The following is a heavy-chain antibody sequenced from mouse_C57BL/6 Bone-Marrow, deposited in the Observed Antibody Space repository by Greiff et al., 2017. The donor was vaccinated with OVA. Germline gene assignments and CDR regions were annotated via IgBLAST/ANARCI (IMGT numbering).Heavy chain of an antibody. V-gene: IGHV1-80*01. CDR2: IYPGDGDT. Sequence: QVQLQQSGAELVKPGASVKISCKASGYAFSSYWMNWVKQRPGKGLEWIGQIYPGDGDTNYNGKFKGKATLTADKSSSTAYMQLSSLTSEDSAVYFCARGEDYYYGSSYGYWGQGTTLTVSS. CDR1: GYAFSSYW. CDR3: ARGEDYYYGSSYGY. D-gene: IGHD1-1*01. J-gene: IGHJ2*01.